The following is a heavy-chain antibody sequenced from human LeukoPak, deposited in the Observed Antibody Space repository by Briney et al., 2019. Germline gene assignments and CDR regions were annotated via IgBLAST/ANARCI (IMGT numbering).Heavy chain of an antibody. CDR2: ISNHGTT. D-gene: IGHD3-22*01. CDR3: AKDKEGYYYDSSGYYSGIDY. Sequence: EGSLRLSCAASGFSVSTNYMIWVRQAPGMGLECVSVISNHGTTYYADSVKGRFSISRDNSKNTLYLQMNSLRAEDTAVYYCAKDKEGYYYDSSGYYSGIDYWGQGTLVTVSS. J-gene: IGHJ4*02. V-gene: IGHV3-66*03. CDR1: GFSVSTNY.